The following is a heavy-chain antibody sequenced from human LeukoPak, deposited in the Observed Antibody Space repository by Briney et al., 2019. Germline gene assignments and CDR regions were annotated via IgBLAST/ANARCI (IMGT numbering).Heavy chain of an antibody. Sequence: SETLSLTCTVSGGSISTYFWSWIRQPPGKGLEWIGHIYFSGSTNYNPSLESRVTISVDTSKNQFSLTLSSVTAADTAVYCCARHKSSGSYPLDYWGQGILVTVSS. CDR2: IYFSGST. V-gene: IGHV4-59*08. CDR3: ARHKSSGSYPLDY. J-gene: IGHJ4*02. CDR1: GGSISTYF. D-gene: IGHD3-22*01.